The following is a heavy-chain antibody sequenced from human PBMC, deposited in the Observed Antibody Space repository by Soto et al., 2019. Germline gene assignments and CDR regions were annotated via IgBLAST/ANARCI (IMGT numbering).Heavy chain of an antibody. V-gene: IGHV4-30-2*01. CDR1: GDTIRTGGYS. J-gene: IGHJ5*02. Sequence: SGTLCLTCGGSGDTIRTGGYSWAWNREPPGKALEWIWHNHHSGNPYYNPSLKSRVIISVDRSKNQFSLKLSSVTAADTAVYYCARHGSDGSGSYGWTNWFDPWGQGTLVTISS. D-gene: IGHD3-10*01. CDR3: ARHGSDGSGSYGWTNWFDP. CDR2: NHHSGNP.